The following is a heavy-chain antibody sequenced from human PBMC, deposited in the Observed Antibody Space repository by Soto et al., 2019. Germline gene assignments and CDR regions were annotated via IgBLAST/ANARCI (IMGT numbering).Heavy chain of an antibody. CDR2: IRSKTDGETT. CDR1: GFTFSDAS. V-gene: IGHV3-15*07. CDR3: TTESGSSWPYYHYYGMDV. D-gene: IGHD6-13*01. Sequence: GSLRLSCVGSGFTFSDASMNWVRQAPGKGLEWVGRIRSKTDGETTDYAAPVKGRFTISRDDSKNTLYLQMNSLKTEDTALYYCTTESGSSWPYYHYYGMDVWGQGTTVTVSS. J-gene: IGHJ6*02.